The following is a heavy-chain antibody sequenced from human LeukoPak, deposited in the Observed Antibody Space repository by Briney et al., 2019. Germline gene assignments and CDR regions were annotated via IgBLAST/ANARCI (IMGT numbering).Heavy chain of an antibody. CDR2: IYHSGST. J-gene: IGHJ4*02. CDR1: GGSISSSNW. CDR3: ASRYSSGWYDY. D-gene: IGHD6-19*01. V-gene: IGHV4-4*02. Sequence: SETLSLTCAVSGGSISSSNWWSWVRQPPGKGLEWIGEIYHSGSTNYNPSLKSRVTILVDKSKNQFSLKLSSVTAADTAVYYCASRYSSGWYDYWGQGTLVTVSS.